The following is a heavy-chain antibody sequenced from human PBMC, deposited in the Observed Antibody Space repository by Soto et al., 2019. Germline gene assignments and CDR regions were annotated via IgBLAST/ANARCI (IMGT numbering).Heavy chain of an antibody. CDR1: GFTFSSYG. J-gene: IGHJ1*01. Sequence: GGSLRLSCAASGFTFSSYGMHWFRQAPGKGLEWVAVISYDGSNKYYADSVKGRFTISRDNSKNTLYLQMNSLTSDDTAMYYCARDTESNRYNDWGQGTLVTVSS. V-gene: IGHV3-30*03. D-gene: IGHD1-20*01. CDR3: ARDTESNRYND. CDR2: ISYDGSNK.